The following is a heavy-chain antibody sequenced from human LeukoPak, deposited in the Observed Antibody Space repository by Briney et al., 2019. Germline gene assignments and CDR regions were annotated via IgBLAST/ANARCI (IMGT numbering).Heavy chain of an antibody. CDR1: VGSVSSGGYY. CDR3: ARGRLGDNFDY. Sequence: SETLSLTCTVSVGSVSSGGYYWNWIRQHPGKGPEWIGNIYNSGSTYYNPSLKSRITISVDTSKNQFSLKLTSVTAAVTAVYYCARGRLGDNFDYWGQGTLATVSS. CDR2: IYNSGST. D-gene: IGHD1-26*01. V-gene: IGHV4-31*03. J-gene: IGHJ4*02.